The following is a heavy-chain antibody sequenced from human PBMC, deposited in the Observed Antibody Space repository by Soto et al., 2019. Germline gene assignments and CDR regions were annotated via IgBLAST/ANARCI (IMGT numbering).Heavy chain of an antibody. J-gene: IGHJ4*02. D-gene: IGHD2-15*01. CDR1: GFTVSIYN. CDR2: ITGSGDYT. V-gene: IGHV3-23*01. Sequence: EVQLLESGGGLVQPGGSLRLSCVASGFTVSIYNMNWVRQAPGKGLERVSVITGSGDYTNYADSVKGRFTISRDNSNNTLYLQMNSLRAEDTAVYFCARRITSSFDYWGQGTLVTVSS. CDR3: ARRITSSFDY.